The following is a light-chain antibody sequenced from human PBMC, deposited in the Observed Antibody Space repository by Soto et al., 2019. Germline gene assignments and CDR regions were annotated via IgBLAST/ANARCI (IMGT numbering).Light chain of an antibody. J-gene: IGKJ2*01. V-gene: IGKV1-39*01. Sequence: DIQMTQSPSSLSASVGDRVTITCRASQGISSFLNWYQQKPGKVPKLLIYGASSLQSWVPSRFSGSGSGTDFTLTISSLQPEDSAAYYCLQDYNYPFTFGQGTKVDIK. CDR3: LQDYNYPFT. CDR1: QGISSF. CDR2: GAS.